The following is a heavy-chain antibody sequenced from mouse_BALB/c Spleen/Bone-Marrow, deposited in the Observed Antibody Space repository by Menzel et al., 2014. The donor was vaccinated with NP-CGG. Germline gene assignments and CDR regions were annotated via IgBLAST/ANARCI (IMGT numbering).Heavy chain of an antibody. CDR1: GYTFTSYD. CDR2: IYPGDGST. CDR3: ARRANYWYFDV. Sequence: QVQLKESGPELVKPGALVKISCKASGYTFTSYDINWVKQRPGQGLEWIGWIYPGDGSTKYNEKFRGKATLTADNSSSTAYMQLSSLTSENSAVYFCARRANYWYFDVWGAGTTVTVSS. D-gene: IGHD3-3*01. J-gene: IGHJ1*01. V-gene: IGHV1S56*01.